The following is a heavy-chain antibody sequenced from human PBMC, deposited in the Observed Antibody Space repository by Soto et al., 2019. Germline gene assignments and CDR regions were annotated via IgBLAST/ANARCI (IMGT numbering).Heavy chain of an antibody. CDR1: GFTFSSYA. CDR3: LNCGGNRDIRLSDNWFDA. Sequence: PGGSLRLSCSGSGFTFSSYAINWVRQAPWEGLEYVSVIFSNGGSTYYADSVKGRFTISRDNSTNTLYLQMSSLRAEDTAVYYCLNCGGNRDIRLSDNWFDAGGQGTLVAVCS. J-gene: IGHJ5*02. CDR2: IFSNGGST. D-gene: IGHD3-16*01. V-gene: IGHV3-64D*06.